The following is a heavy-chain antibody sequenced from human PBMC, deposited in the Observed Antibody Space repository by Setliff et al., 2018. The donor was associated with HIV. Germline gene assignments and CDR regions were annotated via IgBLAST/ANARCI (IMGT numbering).Heavy chain of an antibody. CDR2: INHSGST. CDR1: GGSFSGYY. V-gene: IGHV4-34*01. CDR3: ARPGRASYYYYMDV. J-gene: IGHJ6*03. Sequence: SETLSLTCAVYGGSFSGYYWSWIRQPPGKGLEWIGEINHSGSTNYNPSLKSRVTISVDTSKNQFSLKLSSATAADTAVYYCARPGRASYYYYMDVWGKGTTVTVSS. D-gene: IGHD3-10*01.